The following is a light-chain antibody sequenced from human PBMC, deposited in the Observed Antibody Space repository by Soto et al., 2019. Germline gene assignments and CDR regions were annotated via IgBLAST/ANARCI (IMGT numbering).Light chain of an antibody. CDR3: SSYTTTSTPFV. CDR1: SSDVGAYNY. V-gene: IGLV2-14*01. Sequence: QSVLTQPASVSGSPGQSITISCTGTSSDVGAYNYVSWYQQHPGKAPKLVIFEVSNRPSGVSDRFSGSKSGKTASLTISGLXAEDEAEYYCSSYTTTSTPFVFGTGTKVTVL. CDR2: EVS. J-gene: IGLJ1*01.